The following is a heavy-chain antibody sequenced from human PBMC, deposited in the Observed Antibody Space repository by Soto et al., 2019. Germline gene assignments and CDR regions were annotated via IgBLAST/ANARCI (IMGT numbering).Heavy chain of an antibody. CDR1: GGSISSSSYY. V-gene: IGHV4-39*01. D-gene: IGHD3-10*01. Sequence: PSETLSLTCTVSGGSISSSSYYWGWIRQPPGKGLEWIGSIYYSGSTYYNPSLKSRVTISVDTSKNQFSLKLSSVTAADTAVYYCARRGSGSYADYWSQGTLVTVS. J-gene: IGHJ4*02. CDR3: ARRGSGSYADY. CDR2: IYYSGST.